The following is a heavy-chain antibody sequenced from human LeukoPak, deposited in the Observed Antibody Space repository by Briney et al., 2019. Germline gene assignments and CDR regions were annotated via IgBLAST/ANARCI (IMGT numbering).Heavy chain of an antibody. V-gene: IGHV1-46*01. CDR2: INPSGGST. CDR3: AREEIVATTTFDY. D-gene: IGHD5-12*01. CDR1: GYTITGYY. Sequence: ASVKVSCKASGYTITGYYMHWVRQAPGQGLEWMGIINPSGGSTSYAQKFQGRVTMTRDTSTSTVYMELSSLRSEDTAVYYCAREEIVATTTFDYWGQGTLVTVSS. J-gene: IGHJ4*02.